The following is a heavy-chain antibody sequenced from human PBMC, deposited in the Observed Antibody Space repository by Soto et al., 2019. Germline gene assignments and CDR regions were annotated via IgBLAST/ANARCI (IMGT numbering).Heavy chain of an antibody. V-gene: IGHV1-18*01. CDR1: GYTFTSYG. D-gene: IGHD1-1*01. CDR2: ISAHNGNT. Sequence: QFHRVHSGAEVKKPGASLKVSGKASGYTFTSYGITWVRRAPGQGLEWMGWISAHNGNTDYAQKLQGRVIVTRDTSTSTAYMELRSLRSDDTAVYYCARGRYGDYWGQGALVTVSS. J-gene: IGHJ4*02. CDR3: ARGRYGDY.